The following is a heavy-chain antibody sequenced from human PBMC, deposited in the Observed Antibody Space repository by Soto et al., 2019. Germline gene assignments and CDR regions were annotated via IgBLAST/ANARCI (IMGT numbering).Heavy chain of an antibody. D-gene: IGHD3-22*01. CDR1: GFSFSSYG. CDR3: AKVQGRYYYDSSGYYPNDY. V-gene: IGHV3-30*18. J-gene: IGHJ4*02. CDR2: ISYDGSNK. Sequence: SLKLSCAASGFSFSSYGMHWLRQDTGKGLEWVAVISYDGSNKYYADSVKGRFTISRDNSKNTLYLQMNSLRAEDTAVYYCAKVQGRYYYDSSGYYPNDYWGQGTLVTVPS.